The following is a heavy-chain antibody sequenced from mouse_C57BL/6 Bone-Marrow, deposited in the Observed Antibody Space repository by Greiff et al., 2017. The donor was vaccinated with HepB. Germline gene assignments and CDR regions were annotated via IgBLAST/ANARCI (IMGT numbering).Heavy chain of an antibody. CDR1: GYTFTSYW. Sequence: QVQLKQPGAELVKPGASVKLSCKASGYTFTSYWMHWVKQRPGQGLEWIGMIHPNSGSTNYNEKFKSKATLTVDKSSSTAYMQLSSLTSEDSAVYYCARHYSNYPYAMDYWGQGTSVTVSS. V-gene: IGHV1-64*01. CDR3: ARHYSNYPYAMDY. J-gene: IGHJ4*01. D-gene: IGHD2-5*01. CDR2: IHPNSGST.